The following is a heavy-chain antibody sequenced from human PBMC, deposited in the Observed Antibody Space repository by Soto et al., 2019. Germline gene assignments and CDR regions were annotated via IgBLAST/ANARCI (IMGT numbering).Heavy chain of an antibody. V-gene: IGHV1-18*01. CDR3: AKDGGRCSSASCHPGV. D-gene: IGHD2-2*01. CDR1: GYTFTNHG. Sequence: ASVKVSCKTSGYTFTNHGITWVRQAPGQGLEWMGWISTYNGNTNYAQKVQGRVTMTTDTSTSTAYMELRSLRSDDTAVYYCAKDGGRCSSASCHPGVWGKGTTVTVSS. J-gene: IGHJ6*04. CDR2: ISTYNGNT.